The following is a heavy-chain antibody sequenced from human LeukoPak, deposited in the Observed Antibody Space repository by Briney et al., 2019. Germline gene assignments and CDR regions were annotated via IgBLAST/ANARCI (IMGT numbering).Heavy chain of an antibody. V-gene: IGHV3-64D*06. J-gene: IGHJ3*02. CDR3: VKVTGDGAFDI. D-gene: IGHD7-27*01. CDR2: ISSNGGIT. Sequence: GGSLRLSCSASGFTFSSYAMDWVRQAPGKGLEYVSAISSNGGITYYADSVKGRFTISRDNSKNTLCLQMSSLRAEDTAVYYCVKVTGDGAFDIWGQGTMVTVFS. CDR1: GFTFSSYA.